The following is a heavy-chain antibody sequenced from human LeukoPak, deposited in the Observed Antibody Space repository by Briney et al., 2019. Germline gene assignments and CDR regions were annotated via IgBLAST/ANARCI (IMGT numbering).Heavy chain of an antibody. Sequence: ASVKVSCKASGGTFSSYAISWVRQAPGQGLEWMGRIIPILGIANYAQKFQGRVTITADKSTSTAYMELSSLRSEDTAVYYCARDGSGYEPYYFDYWGQGTLVTVSS. CDR2: IIPILGIA. CDR1: GGTFSSYA. V-gene: IGHV1-69*04. CDR3: ARDGSGYEPYYFDY. J-gene: IGHJ4*02. D-gene: IGHD5-12*01.